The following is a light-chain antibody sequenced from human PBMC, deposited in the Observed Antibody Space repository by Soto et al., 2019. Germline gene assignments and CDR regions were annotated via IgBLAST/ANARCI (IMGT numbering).Light chain of an antibody. CDR3: QQGTTLPYT. CDR2: ASS. J-gene: IGKJ2*01. V-gene: IGKV1-39*01. Sequence: DIQMTQSPSSLYSAIGDRVTITCRARQNSRYYLNWYQQKPGQAPNPLIYASSSLRDGVPSRLRGSGSGTEFPLTISILQPEDFATYYCQQGTTLPYTFGQGTNLGI. CDR1: QNSRYY.